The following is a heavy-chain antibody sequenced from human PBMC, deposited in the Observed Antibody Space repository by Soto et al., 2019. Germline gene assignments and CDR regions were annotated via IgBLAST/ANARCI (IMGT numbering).Heavy chain of an antibody. CDR1: GGTFSSYA. CDR2: IIPIFGTA. Sequence: SVKVSCKASGGTFSSYAISWGRQAPGQGLGWMGGIIPIFGTANYAQKLQGRVTITADESTSTAYMGLSSLRSEDTAVYYCARDQVVVTAIPGDPYYYYSMDVWGQGTTVTVSS. D-gene: IGHD2-21*02. J-gene: IGHJ6*02. CDR3: ARDQVVVTAIPGDPYYYYSMDV. V-gene: IGHV1-69*13.